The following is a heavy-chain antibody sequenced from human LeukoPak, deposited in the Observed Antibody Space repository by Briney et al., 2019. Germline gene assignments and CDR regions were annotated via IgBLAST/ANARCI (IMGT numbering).Heavy chain of an antibody. Sequence: GGSLRLSCAASGFTLSSYWMDWVRQAPGKGLVWVSRIHSDGSITRYADSVKGRFTISRDNSKNTLYLQMNSLRAEDTAVYYCASVNYYDSSGYYSLDAFDIWGQGTMVTVSS. J-gene: IGHJ3*02. CDR3: ASVNYYDSSGYYSLDAFDI. V-gene: IGHV3-74*01. D-gene: IGHD3-22*01. CDR1: GFTLSSYW. CDR2: IHSDGSIT.